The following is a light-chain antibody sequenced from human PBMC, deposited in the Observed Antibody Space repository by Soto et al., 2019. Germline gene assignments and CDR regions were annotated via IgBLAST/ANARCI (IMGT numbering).Light chain of an antibody. V-gene: IGKV1-8*01. CDR1: QGISSY. J-gene: IGKJ1*01. Sequence: AIRMTQSPSSLSASTGDRVTITCRASQGISSYLAWYQQKPGKAPKLLIYAASTLQSGVPSRFSGSGSGTDFTLTISCLQSEDFATDYCPQYYSYPRTFGQGTKVEIK. CDR2: AAS. CDR3: PQYYSYPRT.